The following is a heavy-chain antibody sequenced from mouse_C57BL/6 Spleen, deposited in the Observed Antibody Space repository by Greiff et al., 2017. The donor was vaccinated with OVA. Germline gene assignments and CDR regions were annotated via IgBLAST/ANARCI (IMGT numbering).Heavy chain of an antibody. Sequence: QVQLQQPGAELVRPGSSVKLSCKASGYTFTSYWMDWVKQRPGQGLEWIGNIYPSDSETHYNPKFKDKATLTVDKSSSTAYMQLSSLTSEDSAVYYCARSGASYGSNYWGQGTTLTVSA. D-gene: IGHD1-1*01. CDR2: IYPSDSET. V-gene: IGHV1-61*01. J-gene: IGHJ2*01. CDR1: GYTFTSYW. CDR3: ARSGASYGSNY.